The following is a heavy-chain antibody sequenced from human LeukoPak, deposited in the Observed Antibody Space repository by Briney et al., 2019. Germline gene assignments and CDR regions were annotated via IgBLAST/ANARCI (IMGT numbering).Heavy chain of an antibody. CDR3: ARSASSGYYGYFQH. V-gene: IGHV4-31*03. D-gene: IGHD3-22*01. CDR2: IYYSGST. Sequence: SQTLSLTCTVSGGSISSGGYYWSWIRQHPGQGLEWIGYIYYSGSTYYNPSLKSRVTISVDTSKNQFSLKLSSVTAADTAVYYCARSASSGYYGYFQHWGQGTLVTVSS. CDR1: GGSISSGGYY. J-gene: IGHJ1*01.